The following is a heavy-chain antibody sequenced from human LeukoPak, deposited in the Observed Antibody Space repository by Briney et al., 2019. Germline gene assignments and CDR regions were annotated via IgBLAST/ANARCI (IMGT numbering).Heavy chain of an antibody. Sequence: ASVKVSCKTSGYTFTDYYIHWVRQGPGQGLEWMAWINPKSGGTNYAQKFQGRVTMTRDTSISTAYMELRSLRSDDTAVYYCARASPQGWVLMDVWGQGTTVTVSS. CDR2: INPKSGGT. D-gene: IGHD6-19*01. V-gene: IGHV1-2*02. J-gene: IGHJ6*02. CDR3: ARASPQGWVLMDV. CDR1: GYTFTDYY.